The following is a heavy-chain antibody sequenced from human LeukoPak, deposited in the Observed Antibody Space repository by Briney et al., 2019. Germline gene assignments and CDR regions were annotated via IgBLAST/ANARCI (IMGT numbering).Heavy chain of an antibody. J-gene: IGHJ6*04. CDR3: AKVGGIVVVPAAIPRMGLFNV. V-gene: IGHV3-23*01. Sequence: PGGSLRLSCAASGFTFSSYGMSWVRQAPGKGLEWVSVISGSGGSTYYADSVKDRFTISRDNSKNTVYLQMNSLRAEDTAVYYCAKVGGIVVVPAAIPRMGLFNVWGKGTTVTISS. D-gene: IGHD2-2*01. CDR1: GFTFSSYG. CDR2: ISGSGGST.